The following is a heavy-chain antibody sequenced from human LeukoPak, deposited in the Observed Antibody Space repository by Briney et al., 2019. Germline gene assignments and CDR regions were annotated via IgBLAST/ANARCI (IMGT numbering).Heavy chain of an antibody. D-gene: IGHD3-22*01. CDR3: ARLGRDYYDSRGYTLFDY. CDR2: ISSSGSSI. V-gene: IGHV3-48*03. J-gene: IGHJ4*02. CDR1: GFTFSSYA. Sequence: GGSLRLSCAASGFTFSSYAMSWVRQAPGKGLKWVSYISSSGSSIYYADSVKGRFTISRDNAKNSLYLQMNSLRAEDTAVYHCARLGRDYYDSRGYTLFDYWGQGTLVTVSS.